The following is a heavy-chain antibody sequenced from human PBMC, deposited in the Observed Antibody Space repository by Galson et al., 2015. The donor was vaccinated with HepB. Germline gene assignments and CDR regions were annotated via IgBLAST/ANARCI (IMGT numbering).Heavy chain of an antibody. J-gene: IGHJ4*02. CDR1: GGSISSSNW. D-gene: IGHD5-24*01. Sequence: SETLSLTCTVSGGSISSSNWWSWVRQPPGKGLEWLGEIYRRGNTNYNPSLTSRVTLSVDKSTNHFSLRLSSVTAADTAVYYCAKRRDGYNFFDDSWGQGTLVTVSS. CDR2: IYRRGNT. V-gene: IGHV4-4*02. CDR3: AKRRDGYNFFDDS.